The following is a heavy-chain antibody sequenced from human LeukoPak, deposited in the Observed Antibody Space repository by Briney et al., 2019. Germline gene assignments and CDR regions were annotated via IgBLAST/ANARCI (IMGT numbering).Heavy chain of an antibody. CDR1: GYSFTSYW. D-gene: IGHD6-13*01. CDR3: ARRSYSSSRDGQYYYYMDV. J-gene: IGHJ6*03. V-gene: IGHV5-51*01. CDR2: IYPGDSDT. Sequence: GESLKISCKGSGYSFTSYWIGWVRQMPGKGLEWMGIIYPGDSDTRYSPSFQGQVTVSADKSISTAYLQWSSLKASDTAMYYCARRSYSSSRDGQYYYYMDVWGKGTTVTVSS.